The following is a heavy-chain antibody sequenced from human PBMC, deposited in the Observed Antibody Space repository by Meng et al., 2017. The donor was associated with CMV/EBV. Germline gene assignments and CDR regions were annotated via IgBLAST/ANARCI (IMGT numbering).Heavy chain of an antibody. CDR2: ISSSSSTI. Sequence: GGSLRLSCAASGFTFSSYSMNWVRQAPGKGLEWVSYISSSSSTIYYADSVKGRFTISKDNAKNSLYLQMNSLRAEDTAVYYWARDSLIAAAGTFDYWGQGTLVTVSS. CDR3: ARDSLIAAAGTFDY. CDR1: GFTFSSYS. D-gene: IGHD6-13*01. J-gene: IGHJ4*02. V-gene: IGHV3-48*04.